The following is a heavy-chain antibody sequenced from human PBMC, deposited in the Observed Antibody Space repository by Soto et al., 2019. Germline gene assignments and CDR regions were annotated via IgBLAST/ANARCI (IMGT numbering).Heavy chain of an antibody. CDR1: GGSISSGGYY. CDR2: IYYSGST. D-gene: IGHD4-17*01. V-gene: IGHV4-31*03. CDR3: AKERADYGDMYFFDY. Sequence: PSETLSLTCTVSGGSISSGGYYWSWIRQHPGKGLEWIGYIYYSGSTYYNPSLKSRVTISVDTSKNQFSLKLSSVTAADTAVYYCAKERADYGDMYFFDYWGQGTLVTVSS. J-gene: IGHJ4*02.